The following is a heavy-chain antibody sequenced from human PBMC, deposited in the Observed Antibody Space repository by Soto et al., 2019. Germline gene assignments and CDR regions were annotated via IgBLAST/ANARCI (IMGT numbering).Heavy chain of an antibody. CDR2: INHSGST. CDR1: GGSFSGYY. V-gene: IGHV4-34*01. Sequence: SETLSLTCAVYGGSFSGYYWSRIRQPPGKGLEWIGEINHSGSTDYNPSLKSRVTISIDTSKNQFSLKLSPVTAAASALYYCARGQYNWNERTIDYWGQGMLVTVSS. CDR3: ARGQYNWNERTIDY. J-gene: IGHJ4*02. D-gene: IGHD1-20*01.